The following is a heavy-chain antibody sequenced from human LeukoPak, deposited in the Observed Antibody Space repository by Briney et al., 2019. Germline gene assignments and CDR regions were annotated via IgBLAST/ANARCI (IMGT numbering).Heavy chain of an antibody. V-gene: IGHV3-11*06. CDR1: GFTFSDYY. D-gene: IGHD6-19*01. CDR2: ISSSSSYT. CDR3: AKDMGPVAGPNDY. Sequence: PGGSLRLSCAASGFTFSDYYMSWIRQAPGKGLEWVSYISSSSSYTNYADSVKGRFTISRDNAKNSLYLQMNSLRAEDTAVYYCAKDMGPVAGPNDYWGQGTLVTVSS. J-gene: IGHJ4*02.